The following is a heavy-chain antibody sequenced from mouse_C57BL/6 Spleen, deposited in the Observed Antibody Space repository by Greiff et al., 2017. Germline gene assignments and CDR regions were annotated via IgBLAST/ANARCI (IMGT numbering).Heavy chain of an antibody. J-gene: IGHJ2*01. Sequence: QVQLQQSGPELVKPGASVKISCKASGYAFSSSWMNWVKQRPGKGLEWIGRIYPGDGDTNYNGKFKGKATLTADKSSSTAYMQLSSLTSEDSAVYFCARSPDYSGYFDYWGQGTTLTVSS. CDR1: GYAFSSSW. V-gene: IGHV1-82*01. CDR2: IYPGDGDT. D-gene: IGHD1-3*01. CDR3: ARSPDYSGYFDY.